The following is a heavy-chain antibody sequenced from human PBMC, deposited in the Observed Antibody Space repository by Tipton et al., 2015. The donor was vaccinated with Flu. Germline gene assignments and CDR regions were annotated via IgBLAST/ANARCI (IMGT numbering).Heavy chain of an antibody. CDR1: GFTFNNYE. J-gene: IGHJ4*02. CDR3: ARTRGGYCTATACFADYFDY. V-gene: IGHV3-7*01. D-gene: IGHD2-8*02. Sequence: SLRLSCSASGFTFNNYEMNWVRQAPGKGLEWVANIKQGGDEKYYVDSVKGRFTISRDNPKNSLYLQMNSLRAEDTAVYYCARTRGGYCTATACFADYFDYWGQGALVTVSP. CDR2: IKQGGDEK.